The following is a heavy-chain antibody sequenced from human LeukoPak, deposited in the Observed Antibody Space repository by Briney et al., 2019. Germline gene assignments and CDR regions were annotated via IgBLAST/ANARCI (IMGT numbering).Heavy chain of an antibody. CDR1: GITFSSYS. CDR3: AKDRSPYSSSWEDAFDY. J-gene: IGHJ4*02. Sequence: GGSLRLSCAASGITFSSYSMNWVRQAPGKGLEWVSYISISSGIIYYADSVKGRFTISRDNSKNTLYLQMNNLRAEDTAVYYCAKDRSPYSSSWEDAFDYWGQGTLVTVSS. V-gene: IGHV3-48*01. D-gene: IGHD6-13*01. CDR2: ISISSGII.